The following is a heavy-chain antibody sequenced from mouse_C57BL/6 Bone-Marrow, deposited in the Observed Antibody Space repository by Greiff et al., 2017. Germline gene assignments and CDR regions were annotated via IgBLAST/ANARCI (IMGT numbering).Heavy chain of an antibody. CDR2: IYPGSGST. CDR1: GYTFTSYW. CDR3: ARPYYSNYWYFDV. Sequence: QVQLKQPGAELVKPGASVKMSCKASGYTFTSYWITWVKQRPGQGLEWIGDIYPGSGSTNYNEKFKSKATLTVDTSSSTAYMQLSSLTSEDSAVYSCARPYYSNYWYFDVWGTGTTVTVSA. V-gene: IGHV1-55*01. J-gene: IGHJ1*03. D-gene: IGHD2-5*01.